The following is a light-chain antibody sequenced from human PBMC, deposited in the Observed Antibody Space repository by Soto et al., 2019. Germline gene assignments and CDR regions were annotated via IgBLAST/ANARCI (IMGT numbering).Light chain of an antibody. Sequence: DIQMTQSPSAMSASIGDRVTITCRASQAIGNYLAWFQQKPGQVPKRLIYAASILQRGVPSRFSGSGSETEFTLTISGLQPEDFATYYCLQHDIYPRTFGQGTKVDIK. CDR2: AAS. CDR3: LQHDIYPRT. CDR1: QAIGNY. V-gene: IGKV1-17*03. J-gene: IGKJ2*01.